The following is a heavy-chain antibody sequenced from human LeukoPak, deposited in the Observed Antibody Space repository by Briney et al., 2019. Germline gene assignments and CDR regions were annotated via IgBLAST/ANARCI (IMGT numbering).Heavy chain of an antibody. J-gene: IGHJ4*02. Sequence: PSETLSLTCAVSGCSISSGYYWGWIRQPPGKGLEWIGSIYHSGTTYYNPSLKSRVTISVDTSKNQFSLKLSSVTAADTAVYYCARITAVAYDYWGQGTLVTVSS. CDR1: GCSISSGYY. D-gene: IGHD6-19*01. V-gene: IGHV4-38-2*01. CDR3: ARITAVAYDY. CDR2: IYHSGTT.